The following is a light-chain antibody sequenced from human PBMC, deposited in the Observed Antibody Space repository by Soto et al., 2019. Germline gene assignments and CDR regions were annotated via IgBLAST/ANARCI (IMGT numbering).Light chain of an antibody. CDR2: KAS. V-gene: IGKV1-5*03. CDR1: QTISSW. Sequence: DIQRTQSPSTLSGSVGDRVTITCRASQTISSWLAWYQQKPGKAPKLLIYKASTLKSGVPSRFSGSGSGTEFTLTISCLQSEDFATYYCQQYYSYPQTFGQGTKVDIK. CDR3: QQYYSYPQT. J-gene: IGKJ1*01.